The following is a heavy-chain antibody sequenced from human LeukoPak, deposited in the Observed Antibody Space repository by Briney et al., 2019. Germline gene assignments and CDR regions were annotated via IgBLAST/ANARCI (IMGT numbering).Heavy chain of an antibody. CDR2: ISGSGGST. V-gene: IGHV3-23*01. CDR3: AKALGDYDILTGPPGFDY. CDR1: GFTFSSYG. J-gene: IGHJ4*02. D-gene: IGHD3-9*01. Sequence: GGSLRLSCAASGFTFSSYGMSWVRQAPGKGLEWVSAISGSGGSTYYADSVKGRFTISRDNSKNTLYLQMNSLRAEDTAVYYCAKALGDYDILTGPPGFDYWGQGTLVTVSS.